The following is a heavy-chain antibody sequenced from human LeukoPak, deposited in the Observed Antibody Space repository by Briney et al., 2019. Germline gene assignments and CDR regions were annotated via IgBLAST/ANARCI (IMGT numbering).Heavy chain of an antibody. CDR2: IYYSGST. CDR3: ARGHYDFWSGYYSRFDY. D-gene: IGHD3-3*01. CDR1: GGSISRGDYY. J-gene: IGHJ4*02. Sequence: SETLSLTCTVSGGSISRGDYYWSWIRQPPGKGLEWIGYIYYSGSTYYNPSLKSRVTISVDTSKNQFSLKLSSVTAADTAVYYCARGHYDFWSGYYSRFDYWGQGTLVTVSS. V-gene: IGHV4-30-4*08.